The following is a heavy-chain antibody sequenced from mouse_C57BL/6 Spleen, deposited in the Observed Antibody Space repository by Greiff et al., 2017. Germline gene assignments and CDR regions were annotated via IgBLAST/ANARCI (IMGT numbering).Heavy chain of an antibody. Sequence: EVQLQQSGTVLARPGASVKMSCKTSGYTFTSYWMHWVKQRPGQGLEWIGAIYPGNSDTSYNQKFKGKAKLTAVTSAITAYMELSNLTNEDSAVYYCTREGIYFYGGSAFGDAMDYWGQGTSVTVSS. CDR1: GYTFTSYW. J-gene: IGHJ4*01. CDR2: IYPGNSDT. CDR3: TREGIYFYGGSAFGDAMDY. V-gene: IGHV1-5*01. D-gene: IGHD1-1*01.